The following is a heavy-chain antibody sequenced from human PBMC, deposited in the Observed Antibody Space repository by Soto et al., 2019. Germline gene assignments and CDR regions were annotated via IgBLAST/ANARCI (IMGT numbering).Heavy chain of an antibody. D-gene: IGHD4-4*01. CDR3: AKDTVLTTVTTKYYYMDV. V-gene: IGHV3-23*01. J-gene: IGHJ6*03. Sequence: PGGSLRLSCAASGFTFSSYAMSWVRQAPGKGLEWVSAISGSGGSTYYADSVKGRFTISRDNSKNTLYLQMNSLRAEDTAVYYCAKDTVLTTVTTKYYYMDVWGKGTTLTVSS. CDR1: GFTFSSYA. CDR2: ISGSGGST.